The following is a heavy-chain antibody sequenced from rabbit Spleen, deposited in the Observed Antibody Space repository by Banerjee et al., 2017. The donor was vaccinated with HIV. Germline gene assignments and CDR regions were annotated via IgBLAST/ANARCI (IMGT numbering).Heavy chain of an antibody. CDR1: GLDFSSNA. CDR3: ARGDWMWHYFNL. V-gene: IGHV1S40*01. D-gene: IGHD2-1*01. Sequence: QSLEESGGGLVQPEGSLTLTCTASGLDFSSNAMCWVRQAPGKGLEWIGCVWSGSGDTYYANWAKGRFTITKTSSTTVTLQMTSLTAADTATYFCARGDWMWHYFNLWGPGTLVTVS. CDR2: VWSGSGDT. J-gene: IGHJ4*01.